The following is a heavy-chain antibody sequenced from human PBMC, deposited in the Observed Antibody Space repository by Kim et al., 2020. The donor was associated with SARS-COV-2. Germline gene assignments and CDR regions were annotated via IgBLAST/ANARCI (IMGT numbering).Heavy chain of an antibody. V-gene: IGHV1-69*13. CDR2: IIPIFGTA. D-gene: IGHD3-9*01. Sequence: SVKVSCKASGGTFSSYAISWVRQAPGQGLEWMGGIIPIFGTANYAQKFQGRVTITADESTSTAYMELSSLRSEDTAVYYCARDRGSYYDILTGPSQTYYYGMDVWGQGTTVTVSS. CDR3: ARDRGSYYDILTGPSQTYYYGMDV. CDR1: GGTFSSYA. J-gene: IGHJ6*02.